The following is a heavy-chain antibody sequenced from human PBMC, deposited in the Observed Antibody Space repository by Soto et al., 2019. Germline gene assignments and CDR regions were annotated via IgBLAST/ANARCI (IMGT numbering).Heavy chain of an antibody. CDR1: GFTFSSYG. CDR2: ISYDGSNK. D-gene: IGHD3-10*01. J-gene: IGHJ5*02. CDR3: AKETGVRTFNWFDP. V-gene: IGHV3-30*18. Sequence: PGGSLRLSXAASGFTFSSYGMHWVRQAPGKGLEWVAVISYDGSNKYYADSVKGRFTISRDNSKNTLYLQMNSLRAEDTAVYYCAKETGVRTFNWFDPWGQGTLVTVSS.